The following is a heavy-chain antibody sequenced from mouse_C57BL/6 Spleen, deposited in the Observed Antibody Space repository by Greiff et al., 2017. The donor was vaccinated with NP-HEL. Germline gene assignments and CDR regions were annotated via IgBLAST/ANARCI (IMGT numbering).Heavy chain of an antibody. Sequence: QVQLKESGPELVKPGASVKISCKASGYTFTDYYINWVKQRPGQGLEWIGWIYPGSGNTKYNEKFKGKATLTVDTSSSTAYMQLSSLTSEDSAGYVCAREGAQALGYAMDYWGQGTSVTVSS. V-gene: IGHV1-84*01. J-gene: IGHJ4*01. D-gene: IGHD3-2*02. CDR2: IYPGSGNT. CDR3: AREGAQALGYAMDY. CDR1: GYTFTDYY.